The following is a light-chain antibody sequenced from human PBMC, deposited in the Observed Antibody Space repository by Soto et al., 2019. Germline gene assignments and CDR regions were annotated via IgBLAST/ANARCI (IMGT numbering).Light chain of an antibody. Sequence: EIVLTQSPGTLSLSPGERATLSCRASQSVSSSYLAWYQQNRGQAPRLLIYGASSRAPGIPDRFGGSGSGTDFTLTISRLEPEDFGVYYCQQYGSSRWTFGQGTKVAIK. CDR2: GAS. CDR1: QSVSSSY. J-gene: IGKJ1*01. V-gene: IGKV3-20*01. CDR3: QQYGSSRWT.